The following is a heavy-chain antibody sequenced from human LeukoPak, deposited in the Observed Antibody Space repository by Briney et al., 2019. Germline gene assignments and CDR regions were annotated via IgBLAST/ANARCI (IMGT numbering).Heavy chain of an antibody. CDR3: TRDRGTYNWFDP. Sequence: GGSLRLSCAASGFTFSGSAVHWVRQSSGKGLEWFGHIDKKDNLYATAYAESVKGRFTISRDDSKDTAFLHMDSLKTEDTALYYCTRDRGTYNWFDPWGQGTLVTVSS. V-gene: IGHV3-73*01. CDR1: GFTFSGSA. J-gene: IGHJ5*02. CDR2: IDKKDNLYAT. D-gene: IGHD2-15*01.